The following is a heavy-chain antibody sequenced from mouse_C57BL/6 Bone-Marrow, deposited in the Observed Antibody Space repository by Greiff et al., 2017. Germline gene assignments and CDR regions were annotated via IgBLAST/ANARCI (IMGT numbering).Heavy chain of an antibody. J-gene: IGHJ2*01. V-gene: IGHV1-19*01. CDR3: ARSITTVVFDY. CDR2: INPYNGGT. Sequence: LQESGPVLVKPGASVKMSCKASGYTFTDYYMNWVKQSHGKSLEWIGVINPYNGGTSYNQKFKGKATLTVDKSSSTAYMELNSLTSEDSAVYYCARSITTVVFDYWGQGTTLTVSS. CDR1: GYTFTDYY. D-gene: IGHD1-1*01.